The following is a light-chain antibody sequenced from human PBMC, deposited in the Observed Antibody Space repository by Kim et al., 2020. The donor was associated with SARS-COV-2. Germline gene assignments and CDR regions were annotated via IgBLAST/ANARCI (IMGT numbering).Light chain of an antibody. J-gene: IGKJ2*01. CDR3: QQYKSLYT. Sequence: LSASVGDRVTITCRASQSISSWLAWYQQKPGKAPKVLISKASTLESGVPSRFSGSGSGTEFTLTISSLQPDDFATYYCQQYKSLYTFGQGTKLEIK. CDR2: KAS. CDR1: QSISSW. V-gene: IGKV1-5*03.